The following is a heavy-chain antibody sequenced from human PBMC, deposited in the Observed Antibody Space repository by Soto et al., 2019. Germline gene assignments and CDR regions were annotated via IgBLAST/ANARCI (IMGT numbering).Heavy chain of an antibody. V-gene: IGHV3-23*01. CDR1: GFTFSSYA. Sequence: GGSLRLSCAASGFTFSSYAMSWVRQAPGKGLEWVSAISGSGGSTYYADSVKGRFTISRDNSKNTLYLQMNSLRAEDTAVYYCAKGGVRGVTNYYYYGMDVWGQGTTVTVSS. CDR2: ISGSGGST. D-gene: IGHD3-10*01. J-gene: IGHJ6*02. CDR3: AKGGVRGVTNYYYYGMDV.